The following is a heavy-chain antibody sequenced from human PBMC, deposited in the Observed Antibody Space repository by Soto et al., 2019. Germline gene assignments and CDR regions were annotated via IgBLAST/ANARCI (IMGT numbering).Heavy chain of an antibody. D-gene: IGHD4-4*01. J-gene: IGHJ5*02. V-gene: IGHV4-59*01. Sequence: SETLSLTCTVSGGSISSYYWSWIRQPPGKGLEWIGNIYNSGSTNYNPSLKSRVNISVDTSKNQFSLQLSSVTAADTAVYYCARDLDYSLYGIDPWGQGTLVTVSS. CDR1: GGSISSYY. CDR3: ARDLDYSLYGIDP. CDR2: IYNSGST.